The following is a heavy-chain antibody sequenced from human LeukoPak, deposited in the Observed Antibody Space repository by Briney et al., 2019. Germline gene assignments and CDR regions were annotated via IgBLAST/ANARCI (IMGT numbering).Heavy chain of an antibody. Sequence: SETLSLTCTVSGYSISSGYYWGWIRQPPGKGLEWIGSIYHSGSTYYNPSLKSRVTISVDTSKNQFSLKLSSVTPADTAVYYCARDKNGFDPWGQGTLVTVSS. CDR1: GYSISSGYY. V-gene: IGHV4-38-2*02. CDR2: IYHSGST. J-gene: IGHJ5*02. CDR3: ARDKNGFDP.